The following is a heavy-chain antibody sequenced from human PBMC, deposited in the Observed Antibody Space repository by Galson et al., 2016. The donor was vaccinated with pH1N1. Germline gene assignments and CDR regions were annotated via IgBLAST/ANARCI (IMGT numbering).Heavy chain of an antibody. Sequence: SLRLSCAASGFPFNSYAMSWVRQAPGKGLEWVSVISGSGGGTYYADSVKGRFTISRDNSKNTLFLQMNSLRADDTAVYHCARAGRLLGPYHYYAMDVWGQGTTVTVSS. CDR3: ARAGRLLGPYHYYAMDV. CDR1: GFPFNSYA. J-gene: IGHJ6*02. D-gene: IGHD6-25*01. CDR2: ISGSGGGT. V-gene: IGHV3-23*01.